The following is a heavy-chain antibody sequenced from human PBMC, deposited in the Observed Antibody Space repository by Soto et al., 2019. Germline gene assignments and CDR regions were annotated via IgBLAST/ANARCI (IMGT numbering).Heavy chain of an antibody. V-gene: IGHV1-69*01. Sequence: QVQVVQPGVEVRGPGSSVKVSCKASGDTFKNCVISWVRQAPGQGLEWMGGIIPLFGTTDFAQRFQGRLTITTDESTTTAYMELSRLRSEDTATYYCAAELGFGKLSVVWGQGTTVIVSS. D-gene: IGHD3-10*01. CDR2: IIPLFGTT. CDR3: AAELGFGKLSVV. J-gene: IGHJ6*02. CDR1: GDTFKNCV.